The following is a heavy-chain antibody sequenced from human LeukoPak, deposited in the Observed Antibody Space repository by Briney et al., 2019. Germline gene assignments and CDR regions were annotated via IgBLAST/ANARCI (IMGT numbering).Heavy chain of an antibody. D-gene: IGHD3-22*01. CDR2: ISFDGGNK. CDR3: ARDKRLVVINRWDRSFDY. V-gene: IGHV3-30*03. CDR1: GFTFSNYA. Sequence: GGSLRLSCAASGFTFSNYAIHWVRQAPGKGLERVALISFDGGNKYYADSVKGRFTISRDNSKNTLFLQMNNLRPEDTAVYYCARDKRLVVINRWDRSFDYWGQGTLVTVSS. J-gene: IGHJ4*02.